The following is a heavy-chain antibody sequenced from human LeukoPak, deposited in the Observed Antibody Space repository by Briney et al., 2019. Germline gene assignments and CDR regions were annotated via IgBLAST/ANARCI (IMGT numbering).Heavy chain of an antibody. J-gene: IGHJ6*02. D-gene: IGHD2-2*01. CDR1: GFTFSSYA. CDR2: ISGRGGST. CDR3: AKDLLVVPAAMTYYYYYGMDV. Sequence: GGSLRLSCAASGFTFSSYAMSWVRQAPGKGLEWVSAISGRGGSTYYADSVKGRFTISRDNSKNTLYLQMNSLRAEDTAVYYCAKDLLVVPAAMTYYYYYGMDVWGQGTTVTVSS. V-gene: IGHV3-23*01.